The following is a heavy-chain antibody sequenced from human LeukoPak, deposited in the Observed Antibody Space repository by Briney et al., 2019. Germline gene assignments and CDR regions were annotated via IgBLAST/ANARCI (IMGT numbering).Heavy chain of an antibody. CDR1: GFTFRHSW. D-gene: IGHD1-14*01. CDR3: TRLPRETAGDY. J-gene: IGHJ4*02. CDR2: IHPDSSDK. V-gene: IGHV3-7*03. Sequence: GGSLRLSCAASGFTFRHSWLSWIRQTPGKGLEWVANIHPDSSDKFYVDSMEGRFTISRDNTKNSLYLQIDNARVDDTGLNYCTRLPRETAGDYWGQGVPVIVSS.